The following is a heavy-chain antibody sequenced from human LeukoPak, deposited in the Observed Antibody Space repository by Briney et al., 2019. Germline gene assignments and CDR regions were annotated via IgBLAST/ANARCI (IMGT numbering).Heavy chain of an antibody. CDR1: GYSFANYW. Sequence: GESLKIPCKGSGYSFANYWIGWVRQMPGKGLEWMGIIYPSDSQTRYSPSFQGQVTISVDKSISTAFLQWSSLQASDTAIYHCARRLRHYYDSSGYSTPYYFDYWGQGTLVTVSS. J-gene: IGHJ4*02. CDR3: ARRLRHYYDSSGYSTPYYFDY. CDR2: IYPSDSQT. V-gene: IGHV5-51*01. D-gene: IGHD3-22*01.